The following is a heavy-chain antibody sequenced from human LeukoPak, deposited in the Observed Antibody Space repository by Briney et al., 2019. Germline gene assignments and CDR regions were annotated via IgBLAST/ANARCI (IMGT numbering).Heavy chain of an antibody. J-gene: IGHJ5*02. CDR2: IYYSGST. CDR3: ARSSGGITIFGVVMSAGNRFDP. D-gene: IGHD3-3*01. V-gene: IGHV4-39*01. CDR1: GGSISSSSYY. Sequence: SETLSLTCTVSGGSISSSSYYWGWIRQPPGKGLEWIGSIYYSGSTYYNPSLKSRVTISVDTSKDQFSLKLSSVTAADTAVYYCARSSGGITIFGVVMSAGNRFDPWGQGTLVTVSS.